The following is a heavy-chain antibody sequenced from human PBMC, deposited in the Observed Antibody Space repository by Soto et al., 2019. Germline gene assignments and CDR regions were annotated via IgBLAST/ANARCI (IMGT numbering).Heavy chain of an antibody. CDR3: ARGGRYCSSTSCSYYYYMDV. J-gene: IGHJ6*03. V-gene: IGHV3-74*01. CDR2: IDTDGTYT. Sequence: GGSLRLSCAASGFTFSSYWMHWVRQAPGKGLVWVSRIDTDGTYTSYADSVKGRFTVSRDNAKNTLYLQMNSLRAEDTAVYYCARGGRYCSSTSCSYYYYMDVWGKGTTVTVSS. CDR1: GFTFSSYW. D-gene: IGHD2-2*01.